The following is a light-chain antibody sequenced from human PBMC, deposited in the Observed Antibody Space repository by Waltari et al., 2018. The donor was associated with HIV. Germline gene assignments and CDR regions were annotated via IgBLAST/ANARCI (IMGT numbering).Light chain of an antibody. CDR2: WAS. J-gene: IGKJ4*01. CDR1: QSILYSSNNKNF. Sequence: DIVLTQSPDSLAVSLGERATIPCRSSQSILYSSNNKNFVAWYQQKPGQPPKLLIYWASTRESGVPDRFSGSGSGTDFTLTISSLQAEDVAVYYCQQYYTTSPLTFGGGTKVEIK. CDR3: QQYYTTSPLT. V-gene: IGKV4-1*01.